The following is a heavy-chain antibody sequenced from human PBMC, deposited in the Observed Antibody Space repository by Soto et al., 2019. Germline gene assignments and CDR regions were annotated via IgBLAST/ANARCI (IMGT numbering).Heavy chain of an antibody. Sequence: GGTLCLTCTVSGVTFSSSWMTWVRQPPGKRLEWVGQIKSEADGGTIDYATPGKGSVTISRDDSKNPLYLQMNTLNTEDTGVYYCATSSQRAILASDYWGQGTLVTVYS. CDR3: ATSSQRAILASDY. CDR1: GVTFSSSW. J-gene: IGHJ4*02. D-gene: IGHD1-1*01. CDR2: IKSEADGGTI. V-gene: IGHV3-15*05.